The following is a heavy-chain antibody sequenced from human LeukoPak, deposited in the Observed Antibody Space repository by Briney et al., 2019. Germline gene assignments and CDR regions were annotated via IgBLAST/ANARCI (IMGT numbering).Heavy chain of an antibody. CDR3: ARDGPVYEGWYFDH. CDR2: IYTSGST. Sequence: SETLSLTCTVSGGSISRYYWSWIRQPAGKGLEWIGRIYTSGSTNYNPSLKSRVTMSVDTSKNQFSLKLSSVTAADTAVYYCARDGPVYEGWYFDHWGRGTLVTVSS. J-gene: IGHJ2*01. V-gene: IGHV4-4*07. CDR1: GGSISRYY. D-gene: IGHD5/OR15-5a*01.